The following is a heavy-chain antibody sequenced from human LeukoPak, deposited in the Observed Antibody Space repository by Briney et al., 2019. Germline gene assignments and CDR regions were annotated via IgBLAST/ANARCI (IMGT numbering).Heavy chain of an antibody. CDR2: INQSGST. Sequence: PSETLSLTCAVYGGSFSGYYWSWIRQPPGKGLEWIGEINQSGSTKYNPSFESRVTISVDTSKNQLSLKVSSVTAADTAVYYCARARTGTELYYYYYYMDVWGKGTTVTVSS. D-gene: IGHD1-7*01. V-gene: IGHV4-34*01. CDR1: GGSFSGYY. CDR3: ARARTGTELYYYYYYMDV. J-gene: IGHJ6*03.